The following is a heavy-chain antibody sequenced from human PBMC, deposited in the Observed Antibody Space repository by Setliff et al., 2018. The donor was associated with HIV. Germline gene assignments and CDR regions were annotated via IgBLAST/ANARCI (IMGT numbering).Heavy chain of an antibody. CDR2: IYLGDSDT. CDR1: GSTFANYW. Sequence: GESLKISCKGSGSTFANYWIGWVRQMPGKGLEWMGIIYLGDSDTRYSPSFQGQVTISADESISAAYLQWSSLKASDTAMYYCARYGSGLDYWGQGTLVTVSS. D-gene: IGHD6-19*01. J-gene: IGHJ4*02. CDR3: ARYGSGLDY. V-gene: IGHV5-51*01.